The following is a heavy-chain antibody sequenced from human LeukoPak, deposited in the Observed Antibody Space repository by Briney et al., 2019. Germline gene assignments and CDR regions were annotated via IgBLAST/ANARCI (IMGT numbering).Heavy chain of an antibody. Sequence: SETLSLTCAVYGGSFSGYYWSWIRQPPGKGLEWIGEINHSGSTNYNPSLRSRVTISVDTSKNQFSLKLSSVTAADTAVYYCARTATLDYWGQGTLVTVSS. CDR1: GGSFSGYY. V-gene: IGHV4-34*01. CDR3: ARTATLDY. D-gene: IGHD1-26*01. J-gene: IGHJ4*02. CDR2: INHSGST.